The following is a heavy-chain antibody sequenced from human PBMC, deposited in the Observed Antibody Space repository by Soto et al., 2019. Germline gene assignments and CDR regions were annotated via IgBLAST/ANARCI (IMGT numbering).Heavy chain of an antibody. CDR1: GFTFSSYG. CDR2: ISYDGSNT. D-gene: IGHD1-26*01. CDR3: AKEGGLSGSYYISSSYYFDY. Sequence: QVQLVESGGGVVQPGRSLRLSCVASGFTFSSYGMHWVSQAPGKGLEWVAIISYDGSNTYYAVSVKGRFTISRDNSKNTLYLQMNSLRAEDTSVYYCAKEGGLSGSYYISSSYYFDYWGQGTLVTVSS. V-gene: IGHV3-30*18. J-gene: IGHJ4*02.